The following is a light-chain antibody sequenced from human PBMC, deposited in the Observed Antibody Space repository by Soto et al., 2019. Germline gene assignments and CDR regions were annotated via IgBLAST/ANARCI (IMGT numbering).Light chain of an antibody. CDR1: QSISSY. CDR3: QQSYSTHPIT. J-gene: IGKJ5*01. Sequence: IEMTQSPSSLSASLGDRVTITCRASQSISSYLNWYQQKPGKAPKLLIYAASSLQSGVPSSFSGSGSGTDFTLTISSLQHEDFANHYCQQSYSTHPITFGQGTRLEIK. CDR2: AAS. V-gene: IGKV1-39*01.